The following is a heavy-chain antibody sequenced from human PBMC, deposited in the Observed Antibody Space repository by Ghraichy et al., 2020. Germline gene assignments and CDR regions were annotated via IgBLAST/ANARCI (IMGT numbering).Heavy chain of an antibody. V-gene: IGHV3-7*01. CDR3: ARDYYASGSLDY. CDR1: GFSFRNYW. D-gene: IGHD3-10*01. CDR2: IKPDGSSK. Sequence: GSLRLCCVASGFSFRNYWMNWVRQSPGKGLEWVANIKPDGSSKNYVDSVRGRFTISRDNAESSLCLQMNSLRIEDTAVYFCARDYYASGSLDYWGQGTLVTVSS. J-gene: IGHJ4*02.